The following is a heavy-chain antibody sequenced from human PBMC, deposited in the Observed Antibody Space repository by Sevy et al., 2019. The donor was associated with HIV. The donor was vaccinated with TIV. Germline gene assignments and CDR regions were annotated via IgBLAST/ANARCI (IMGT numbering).Heavy chain of an antibody. CDR3: AKGRIAAADTESH. D-gene: IGHD6-13*01. Sequence: GGSLRLSCAASGFTFSSYAMSWVRQAPGKGLEWVSAISGSGGSTYYADPVKGRFTISRDNSNSTLYLQMNSLRAEDTAVYYCAKGRIAAADTESHWGQGTLVTVSS. CDR1: GFTFSSYA. J-gene: IGHJ4*02. V-gene: IGHV3-23*01. CDR2: ISGSGGST.